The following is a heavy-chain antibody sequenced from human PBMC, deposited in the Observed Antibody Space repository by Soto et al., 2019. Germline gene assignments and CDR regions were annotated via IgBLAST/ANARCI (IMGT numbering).Heavy chain of an antibody. V-gene: IGHV3-23*01. Sequence: EVQLLESGGDLVQPGGSLRLSCAASGFTFSSYAMGWVRQAPGTGLKWVSVIDGSGGDRSLADSVKGRFTISRDNSKNTLYLQMDRLRVEDTARYFCVKEIVAGAYVETSAFDFWGQGTLVTVSS. J-gene: IGHJ4*02. D-gene: IGHD3-22*01. CDR1: GFTFSSYA. CDR3: VKEIVAGAYVETSAFDF. CDR2: IDGSGGDR.